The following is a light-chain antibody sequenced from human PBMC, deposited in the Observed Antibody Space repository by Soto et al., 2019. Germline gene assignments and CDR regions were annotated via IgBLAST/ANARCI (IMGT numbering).Light chain of an antibody. Sequence: QSALTQPPSASGTPGQRVTISCSGSSSNIGSNTVNWYQQLPGTAPKLLIYSNNQRPSGVPDRFSGSKPGTSASLAIIGLLSEDEADYYCAAWDDSLNGYVFGTGTKVTVL. J-gene: IGLJ1*01. V-gene: IGLV1-44*01. CDR3: AAWDDSLNGYV. CDR1: SSNIGSNT. CDR2: SNN.